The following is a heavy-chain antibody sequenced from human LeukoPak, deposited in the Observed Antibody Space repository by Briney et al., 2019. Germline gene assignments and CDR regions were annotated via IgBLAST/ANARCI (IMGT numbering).Heavy chain of an antibody. CDR3: TSLSGRYTFDI. J-gene: IGHJ3*02. V-gene: IGHV3-73*01. D-gene: IGHD1-26*01. Sequence: HPGGSLRLSCAASGFTFSVSAIHWVRQASGKGLEWVGRIKSKANNYATAFAASVRGRFTLSRDDSENTAYLQMNSLIPEDTAIYYCTSLSGRYTFDIWGQGTLVKVSS. CDR1: GFTFSVSA. CDR2: IKSKANNYAT.